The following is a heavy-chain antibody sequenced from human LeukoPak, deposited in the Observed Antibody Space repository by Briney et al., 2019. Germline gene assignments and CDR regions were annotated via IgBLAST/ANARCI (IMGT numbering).Heavy chain of an antibody. CDR2: INHSGST. D-gene: IGHD2-21*02. Sequence: PSETLSLTCAVYGGSFSGYYWSWIRQPPGKGLEWIGEINHSGSTNYNPSLKSRVTISVDTSKNQFSLKLCSVTAADTAVYYCARDGVVVTATSAFDIWGQGTMVTVSS. CDR3: ARDGVVVTATSAFDI. V-gene: IGHV4-34*01. CDR1: GGSFSGYY. J-gene: IGHJ3*02.